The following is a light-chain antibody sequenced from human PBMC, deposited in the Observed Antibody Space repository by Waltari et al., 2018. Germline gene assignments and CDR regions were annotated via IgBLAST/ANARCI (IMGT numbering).Light chain of an antibody. CDR2: KDS. CDR3: QSADSSGTNVV. CDR1: ALPQQP. J-gene: IGLJ2*01. V-gene: IGLV3-25*03. Sequence: SYELPQPPSVSVSPGQTARITCPGDALPQQPAYWYQQKPGQAPVLVIYKDSERPSGIPERFSGSSSGTTVTLTISGVQAEDEADYYCQSADSSGTNVVFGGGTKLTVL.